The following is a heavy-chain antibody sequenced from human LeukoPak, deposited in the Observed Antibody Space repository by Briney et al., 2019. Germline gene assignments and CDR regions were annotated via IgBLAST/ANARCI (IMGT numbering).Heavy chain of an antibody. CDR1: GFTFRNYG. Sequence: GGSLRLSCSASGFTFRNYGMHWVRQAPGKGLEYVSTISSYGGSTYYADLVKGRFTNSRDNSKNTLYLQMSSLRAGDTAVYYCVKDLYSYSFDYWGQGTLVTVSS. D-gene: IGHD2-8*01. J-gene: IGHJ4*02. CDR2: ISSYGGST. V-gene: IGHV3-64D*09. CDR3: VKDLYSYSFDY.